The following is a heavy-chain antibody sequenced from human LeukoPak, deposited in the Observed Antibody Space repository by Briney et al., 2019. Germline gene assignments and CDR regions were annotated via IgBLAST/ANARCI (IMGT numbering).Heavy chain of an antibody. J-gene: IGHJ5*02. CDR2: INPNSGGT. CDR3: ARVEVTRHNWFDP. D-gene: IGHD4-17*01. V-gene: IGHV1-2*02. Sequence: ASVKVSCKASGYTFTSNGIIWVRQPPGQGLEWMGWINPNSGGTNYAQKFQGRVTMTRDTSISTAYMELSRLRSDDTAVYYCARVEVTRHNWFDPWGQGTLVTVSS. CDR1: GYTFTSNG.